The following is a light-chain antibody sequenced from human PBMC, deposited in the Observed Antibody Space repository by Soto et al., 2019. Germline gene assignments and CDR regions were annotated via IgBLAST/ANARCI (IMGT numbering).Light chain of an antibody. J-gene: IGLJ7*01. Sequence: QSALTQPASVSGSPGQSITISCTGTSSDVGGYNNVSWYQQHPGKAPKLMIYEVSNRPSGVSNRFSGSKSGNTASLTISGLQAEDEDDYYCSSYTSSSTHWVFGGGTQLTVL. V-gene: IGLV2-14*01. CDR3: SSYTSSSTHWV. CDR2: EVS. CDR1: SSDVGGYNN.